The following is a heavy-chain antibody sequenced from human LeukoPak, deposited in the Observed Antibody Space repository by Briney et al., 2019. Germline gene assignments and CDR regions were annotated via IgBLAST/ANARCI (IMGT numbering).Heavy chain of an antibody. CDR1: GFTFSSYA. CDR3: AKDRRDYYDSSGYSLGAFDI. V-gene: IGHV3-23*01. J-gene: IGHJ3*02. CDR2: ISGSGGST. Sequence: PGGSLRLSCAASGFTFSSYAMSWVRQAPGKGLEWVSAISGSGGSTYYADSVKGRFTISRDNSKNTLYLQMNSLRAEDTAVYYCAKDRRDYYDSSGYSLGAFDIWGQGTMVTVSS. D-gene: IGHD3-22*01.